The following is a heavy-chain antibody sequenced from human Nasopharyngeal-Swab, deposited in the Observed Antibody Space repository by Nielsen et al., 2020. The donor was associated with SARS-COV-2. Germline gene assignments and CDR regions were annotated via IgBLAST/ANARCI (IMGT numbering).Heavy chain of an antibody. CDR3: ASAVTGPLY. D-gene: IGHD4-11*01. CDR2: IYSSGSI. CDR1: GFNVSNNY. Sequence: GGSLRLSCAASGFNVSNNYMTWVRQAPGKGLEWVSIIYSSGSIYHADSVKGRFIISRDTSKNTLSLRMNSLRVEDTAVYYCASAVTGPLYRGQGTLVTVSS. J-gene: IGHJ1*01. V-gene: IGHV3-53*01.